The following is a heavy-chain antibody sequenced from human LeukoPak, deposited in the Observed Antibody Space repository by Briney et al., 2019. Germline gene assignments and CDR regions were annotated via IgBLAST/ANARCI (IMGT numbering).Heavy chain of an antibody. CDR2: ISGGGGGT. CDR1: GFTFSSYA. Sequence: GGSLRLSCAASGFTFSSYAMSWVRQAPGKGLEWVSSISGGGGGTLYADSVKGRFTISRDNSNNTLYLQMNSLRAEDTALYYCANLVKLASWGQGTLVTVSS. CDR3: ANLVKLAS. V-gene: IGHV3-23*01. D-gene: IGHD1-26*01. J-gene: IGHJ5*02.